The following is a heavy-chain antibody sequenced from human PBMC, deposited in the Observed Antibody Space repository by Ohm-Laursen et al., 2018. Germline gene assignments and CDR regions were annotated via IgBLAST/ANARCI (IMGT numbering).Heavy chain of an antibody. CDR3: ATDSSGPRDY. V-gene: IGHV3-9*01. CDR2: ISWNSGSI. J-gene: IGHJ4*02. Sequence: SLRLSCTASGFTFDDYAMHWVRQAPGKGLEWVSGISWNSGSIGYADSVKGRFTISRDNAKNSLYLQMNSLRAEDTALYYCATDSSGPRDYWGQGTLVTVSS. D-gene: IGHD2-15*01. CDR1: GFTFDDYA.